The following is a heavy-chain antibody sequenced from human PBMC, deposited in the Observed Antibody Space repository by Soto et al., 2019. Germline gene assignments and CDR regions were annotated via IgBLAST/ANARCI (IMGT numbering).Heavy chain of an antibody. J-gene: IGHJ5*02. Sequence: QVQLVQSGAEVKKPGASVKVSCKASGYTFTNYGISWVRQAPGQGLEWMGWINTYNGNTNHAQKLQGRVTMTTDTXTXTPXMERRSLRSDDTAVYYCARGVGSGTYYNQYNWFDPWGQGTLVTVSS. CDR1: GYTFTNYG. CDR2: INTYNGNT. D-gene: IGHD3-10*01. V-gene: IGHV1-18*01. CDR3: ARGVGSGTYYNQYNWFDP.